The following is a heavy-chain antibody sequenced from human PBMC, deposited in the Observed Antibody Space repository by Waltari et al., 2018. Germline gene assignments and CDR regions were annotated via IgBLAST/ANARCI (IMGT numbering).Heavy chain of an antibody. CDR3: ARAGLGSPLQWLQLLDS. CDR2: IYAGSGGT. V-gene: IGHV3-53*01. Sequence: EVQLVGSGGGLIQPGGSLRRSCVASEFNTYTNCMSCVRQAPGKGLEWVSVIYAGSGGTFYAESVKGRFIISRDNSKNTLYLDLNSLTAEDTAVYYCARAGLGSPLQWLQLLDSWGRGTLVTVSS. J-gene: IGHJ4*02. D-gene: IGHD5-12*01. CDR1: EFNTYTNC.